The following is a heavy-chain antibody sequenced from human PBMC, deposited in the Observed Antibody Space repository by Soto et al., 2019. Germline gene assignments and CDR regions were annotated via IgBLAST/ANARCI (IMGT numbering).Heavy chain of an antibody. Sequence: EVQLLESGGDLIQPGGSLRLSCAASGFTFSSYVMSWVRQAPGKGLEWVSGISGSGGSTYYTDAVKGLFTISRDNSRNTLYLPMSSLGADDSGIYYCAIRRGKQLSYGMDVGGQVTTVAVCS. D-gene: IGHD6-6*01. CDR3: AIRRGKQLSYGMDV. CDR2: ISGSGGST. CDR1: GFTFSSYV. J-gene: IGHJ6*02. V-gene: IGHV3-23*01.